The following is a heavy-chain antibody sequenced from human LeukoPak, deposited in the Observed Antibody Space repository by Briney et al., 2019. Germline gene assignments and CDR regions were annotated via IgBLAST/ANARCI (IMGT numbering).Heavy chain of an antibody. CDR2: IKRDGSEK. CDR3: ARVYTGNRWHFDY. Sequence: SGGSLRLSCAASGFTFSTYWMSWVRQAPGKGLECVANIKRDGSEKYYVDSVKGRFTIFRDDAKCSLYLQMNSLRAEDTAVYFCARVYTGNRWHFDYWGQGTLVTVSS. V-gene: IGHV3-7*03. D-gene: IGHD2-2*02. J-gene: IGHJ4*02. CDR1: GFTFSTYW.